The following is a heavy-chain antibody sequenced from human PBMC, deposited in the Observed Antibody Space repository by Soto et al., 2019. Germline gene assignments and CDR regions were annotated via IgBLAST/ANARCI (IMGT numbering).Heavy chain of an antibody. D-gene: IGHD1-1*01. V-gene: IGHV4-39*01. CDR2: IYYSGST. Sequence: PSETLSLTCTVSGGSISSSSYYWGWIRQPPGKGLEWIGSIYYSGSTYYNPSLKSRVTISVDTSKNQFSLKLSSVTAADTAVYYCARTSGTTPMYYYYYYYMDVWGKGTTVTVSS. CDR3: ARTSGTTPMYYYYYYYMDV. J-gene: IGHJ6*03. CDR1: GGSISSSSYY.